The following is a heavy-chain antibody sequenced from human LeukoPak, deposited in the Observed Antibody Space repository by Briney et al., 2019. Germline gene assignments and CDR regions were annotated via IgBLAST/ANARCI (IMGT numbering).Heavy chain of an antibody. CDR3: ARSEARFMLS. V-gene: IGHV3-48*03. CDR2: ISNSGDRI. J-gene: IGHJ4*02. CDR1: GFTFRSYE. Sequence: GGSLRLSCAASGFTFRSYEMNWVRQAPGKGLEWVSFISNSGDRIYYADSVKGRFTISRDNAKNSLFLQMNSLRAEDTAVYYCARSEARFMLSWGQGTLVTVSS. D-gene: IGHD3-16*02.